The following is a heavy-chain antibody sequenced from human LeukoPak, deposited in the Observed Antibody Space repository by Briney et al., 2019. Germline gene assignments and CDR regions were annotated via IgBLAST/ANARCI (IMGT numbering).Heavy chain of an antibody. CDR1: GFTFSSYA. CDR3: VRDAARGVSGKPDS. D-gene: IGHD3-3*01. V-gene: IGHV3-23*01. CDR2: ISGSGGST. J-gene: IGHJ4*02. Sequence: GGSLRLSCAASGFTFSSYAMSWVRQAPGKGLEWVSAISGSGGSTYYADSVKGRFTISRDNSKNTLYLQMNSLRAEDTAVYYCVRDAARGVSGKPDSWGQGTLVTVSS.